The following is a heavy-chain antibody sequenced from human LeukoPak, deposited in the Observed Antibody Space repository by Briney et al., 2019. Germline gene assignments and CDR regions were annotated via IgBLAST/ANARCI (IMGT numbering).Heavy chain of an antibody. CDR1: GGSISSYY. V-gene: IGHV4-4*07. CDR2: IYTSGST. D-gene: IGHD2-15*01. J-gene: IGHJ5*02. CDR3: ARDNQATPYNWFDP. Sequence: PSETLSLTCTVSGGSISSYYWSWIRQPAGKGLEWIGRIYTSGSTNYNPSLKRRVTMSVDTSKNQFSLKLSSVTAADTAVYYCARDNQATPYNWFDPWGQGTLVTVSS.